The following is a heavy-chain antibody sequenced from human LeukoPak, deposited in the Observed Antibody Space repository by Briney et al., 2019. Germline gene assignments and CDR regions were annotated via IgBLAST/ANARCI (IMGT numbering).Heavy chain of an antibody. J-gene: IGHJ4*02. CDR3: ASPGITTFDY. Sequence: SETLSLTCTVSGGSISGNSFYWGWIRQPPGKGLEWIGNIYYTGITYYNPSLKSRVTISVDTSKNQFSLKLNSVTAADTAVYYCASPGITTFDYWGQGTLVTVSS. V-gene: IGHV4-39*01. CDR2: IYYTGIT. CDR1: GGSISGNSFY. D-gene: IGHD3-22*01.